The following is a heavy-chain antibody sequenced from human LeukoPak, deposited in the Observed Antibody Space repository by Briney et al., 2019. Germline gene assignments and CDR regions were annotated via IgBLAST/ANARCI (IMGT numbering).Heavy chain of an antibody. CDR2: ISWDGGST. D-gene: IGHD3-22*01. CDR1: GFTFDDYA. Sequence: GGSLRLSCAASGFTFDDYAMHWVHQAPGKGLEWVSLISWDGGSTYYADSVKGRFTISRDNSKNSLYLQMNSLRAEDTALYYCAKSASLGYDSSGPLDYWGQGTLVTVSS. V-gene: IGHV3-43D*04. CDR3: AKSASLGYDSSGPLDY. J-gene: IGHJ4*02.